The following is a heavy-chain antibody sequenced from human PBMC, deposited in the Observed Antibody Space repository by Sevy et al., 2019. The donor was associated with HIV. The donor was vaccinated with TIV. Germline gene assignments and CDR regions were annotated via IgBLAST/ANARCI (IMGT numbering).Heavy chain of an antibody. D-gene: IGHD3-10*01. CDR2: IYYSGST. CDR1: GGSVSGGSYY. V-gene: IGHV4-61*01. J-gene: IGHJ3*02. CDR3: ARDLRVRGITGAFDI. Sequence: SETLSLTCTVSGGSVSGGSYYWSWIRQPPGKGLEWIGYIYYSGSTNYNPSLKSRVTISVDTSKNQFSLKLSSVTAADTAVYYCARDLRVRGITGAFDIWGQGTMVTVSS.